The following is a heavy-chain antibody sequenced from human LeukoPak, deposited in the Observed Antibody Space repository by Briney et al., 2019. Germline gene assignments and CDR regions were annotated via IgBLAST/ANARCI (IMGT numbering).Heavy chain of an antibody. CDR1: GGSMSSSSYY. D-gene: IGHD3-16*01. CDR2: IYYSGST. CDR3: ARDTNWGWFDP. V-gene: IGHV4-39*07. J-gene: IGHJ5*02. Sequence: SETLSLTCTVPGGSMSSSSYYWGWIRQPPGKGLEWIGNIYYSGSTYYNPSLKSRVTISVDTSKNQFSLKLSSVTAADTAVYYCARDTNWGWFDPWGQGTLVTVSS.